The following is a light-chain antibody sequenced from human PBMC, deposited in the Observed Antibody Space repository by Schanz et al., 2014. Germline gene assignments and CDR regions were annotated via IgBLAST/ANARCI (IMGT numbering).Light chain of an antibody. V-gene: IGLV2-11*01. CDR1: SSDVGGYNY. J-gene: IGLJ2*01. CDR2: DVT. Sequence: QSALTQPASVSGSPGQSITISCTGTSSDVGGYNYVSWYQQHPGKAPKLMIYDVTKRPSGVPDRFSGSKSGNTASLTISGLQAEDEADYYCCSYAVSYTLVFGGGTKLTVL. CDR3: CSYAVSYTLV.